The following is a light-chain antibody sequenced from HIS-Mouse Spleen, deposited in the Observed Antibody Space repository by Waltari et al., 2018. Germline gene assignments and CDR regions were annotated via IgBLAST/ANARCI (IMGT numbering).Light chain of an antibody. Sequence: SYELTQPPSVPVSPGQPARITCPGDALPKKYAYWYQQKTGQAPVLVIYEDSKRPSGTPERFSGSSSGTMATLTISGAQVEDEADYYCYSTDSSGNHRVFGGGTKLTVL. CDR3: YSTDSSGNHRV. V-gene: IGLV3-10*01. J-gene: IGLJ2*01. CDR2: EDS. CDR1: ALPKKY.